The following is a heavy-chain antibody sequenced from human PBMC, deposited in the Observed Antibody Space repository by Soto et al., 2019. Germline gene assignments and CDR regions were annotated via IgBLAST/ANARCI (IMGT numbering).Heavy chain of an antibody. V-gene: IGHV1-24*01. D-gene: IGHD2-2*01. J-gene: IGHJ4*02. CDR3: ATLPRTIERTPAAIWSFDS. Sequence: AASVKVSCKVSGYSLSDLFIHWVRQAPGKGLEWMGGLDAEDGETIYAHKLQGRGTMTEDTSTDTAYMELSSLTSEDTAMYYCATLPRTIERTPAAIWSFDSWGQGTLVTVSS. CDR2: LDAEDGET. CDR1: GYSLSDLF.